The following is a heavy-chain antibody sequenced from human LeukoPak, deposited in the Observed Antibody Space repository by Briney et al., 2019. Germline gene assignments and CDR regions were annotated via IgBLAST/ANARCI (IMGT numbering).Heavy chain of an antibody. J-gene: IGHJ4*02. CDR3: ARRYCSSTSCYQFDY. D-gene: IGHD2-2*01. Sequence: GGSLRLSCAASGFTFSSYAMHWVRQAPGKGLEYVSAINSNGGSTYYANSVKGRFTISSDNSKNTLYLQMGSLRAEDMAVYYCARRYCSSTSCYQFDYWGQGTLVTVSS. CDR2: INSNGGST. V-gene: IGHV3-64*01. CDR1: GFTFSSYA.